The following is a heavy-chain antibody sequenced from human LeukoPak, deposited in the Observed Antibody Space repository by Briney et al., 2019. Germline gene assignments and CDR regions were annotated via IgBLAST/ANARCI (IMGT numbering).Heavy chain of an antibody. J-gene: IGHJ5*02. Sequence: GGSLRLSCAASGFTFSSYAMSWVRQAPGKGLEWVSAISGSGGRTYYADSVKGRFTISRDNSKNTLYLQMNSLRAEDTAVYYCAKDGYCSSTSCYLNWFDPWGQGTLVTVSS. CDR3: AKDGYCSSTSCYLNWFDP. CDR1: GFTFSSYA. V-gene: IGHV3-23*01. CDR2: ISGSGGRT. D-gene: IGHD2-2*01.